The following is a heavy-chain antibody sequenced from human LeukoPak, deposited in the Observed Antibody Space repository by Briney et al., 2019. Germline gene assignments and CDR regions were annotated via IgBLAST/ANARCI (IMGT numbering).Heavy chain of an antibody. J-gene: IGHJ6*02. V-gene: IGHV3-53*01. D-gene: IGHD6-13*01. Sequence: GGSLRLSCAASGFTVSSNYISWVRQAPGKGLEWVSVIYSGGSTYYADSVKGRFTISRDNSKNTLYLQMNSLRAEDTAVYYCARDGWQQLGKNYYYYGMDVWGQGNTVTVSS. CDR2: IYSGGST. CDR3: ARDGWQQLGKNYYYYGMDV. CDR1: GFTVSSNY.